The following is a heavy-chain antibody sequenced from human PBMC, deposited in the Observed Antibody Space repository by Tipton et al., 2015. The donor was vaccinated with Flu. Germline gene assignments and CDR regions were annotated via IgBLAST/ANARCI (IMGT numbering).Heavy chain of an antibody. D-gene: IGHD4-23*01. CDR2: IIPIFDTA. J-gene: IGHJ4*02. Sequence: QLVQSGAEVKKPGSSVKVSCKASGGTFSSYVISWVRQAPGQGLEWMGGIIPIFDTANFAQKFQGRVTITADESTNTAYMELSSLRSEDTAVYYCARGIPRTMTTVVTHFEYWGQGTLVTVSS. V-gene: IGHV1-69*19. CDR1: GGTFSSYV. CDR3: ARGIPRTMTTVVTHFEY.